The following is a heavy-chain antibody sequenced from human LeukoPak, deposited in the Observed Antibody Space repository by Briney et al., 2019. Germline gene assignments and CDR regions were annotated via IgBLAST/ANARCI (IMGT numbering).Heavy chain of an antibody. V-gene: IGHV3-7*04. CDR2: IKQDGSEK. Sequence: GGSLRLSCGASGFIFSSYWMSWVRQAPGKGLEWVATIKQDGSEKYYVDSVKGRFTISRDNAKNSLYLQMNSLRAEDTAVYYCARGDYFNRYFDSWGQGTLVTVSS. J-gene: IGHJ4*02. CDR1: GFIFSSYW. D-gene: IGHD3-22*01. CDR3: ARGDYFNRYFDS.